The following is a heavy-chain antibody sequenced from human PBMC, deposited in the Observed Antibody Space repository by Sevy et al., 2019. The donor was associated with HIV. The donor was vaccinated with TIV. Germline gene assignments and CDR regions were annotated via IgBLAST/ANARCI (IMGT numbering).Heavy chain of an antibody. CDR3: ARDYYGSGSYDEFVY. Sequence: SETLSLTCTVSGFSISSDYYWGWIRQPPGKGLEWIGSIYDGGSTYYNPSLKSRVTISIDTSKNQFSLKLSSVTAADTAVYYSARDYYGSGSYDEFVYWGQGTLVTVSS. D-gene: IGHD3-10*01. J-gene: IGHJ4*02. V-gene: IGHV4-38-2*02. CDR1: GFSISSDYY. CDR2: IYDGGST.